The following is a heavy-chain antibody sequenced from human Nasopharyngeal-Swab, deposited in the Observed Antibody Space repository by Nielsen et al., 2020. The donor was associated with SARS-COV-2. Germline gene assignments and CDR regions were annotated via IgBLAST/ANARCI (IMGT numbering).Heavy chain of an antibody. CDR2: TKEDGTVT. CDR1: GFTFSSYW. J-gene: IGHJ4*02. CDR3: ARDGGGIAAAGFFDY. Sequence: GESLKISCAATGFTFSSYWMSWVRQAPGRGLEWLAHTKEDGTVTHYVDSVRGRFTVSRDNAKNSLFLQMNSLRAEDTAVYYCARDGGGIAAAGFFDYWGQGTLVTVSS. V-gene: IGHV3-7*03. D-gene: IGHD6-13*01.